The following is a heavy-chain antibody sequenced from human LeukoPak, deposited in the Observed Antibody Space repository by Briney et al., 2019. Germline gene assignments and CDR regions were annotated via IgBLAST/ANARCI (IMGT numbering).Heavy chain of an antibody. D-gene: IGHD3-22*01. Sequence: GGSLRLSCAASGFTFSSYGMHWVRQAPGKGLEWVAFIRNDGSNKYYADSVKGRFTISRDNSKNTLYLQMNSLRAEDTAVYYCARRGGAYYYDSSGYYVDYWGQGTLVTVSS. CDR2: IRNDGSNK. CDR1: GFTFSSYG. CDR3: ARRGGAYYYDSSGYYVDY. J-gene: IGHJ4*02. V-gene: IGHV3-30*02.